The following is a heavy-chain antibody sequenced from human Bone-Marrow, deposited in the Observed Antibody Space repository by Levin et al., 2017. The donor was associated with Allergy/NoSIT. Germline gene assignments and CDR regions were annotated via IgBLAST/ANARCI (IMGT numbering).Heavy chain of an antibody. CDR1: GGSIRSYY. Sequence: SETLSLTCTVSGGSIRSYYWSWIRQPAGKGLEWIERIFPSGTTSYNPSLKSRVTMSVDTSKNHFSLNLNSVTAADTAVYYCARIGIYRYFDYWGQGTLVTVSS. D-gene: IGHD1-14*01. V-gene: IGHV4-4*07. CDR3: ARIGIYRYFDY. CDR2: IFPSGTT. J-gene: IGHJ4*02.